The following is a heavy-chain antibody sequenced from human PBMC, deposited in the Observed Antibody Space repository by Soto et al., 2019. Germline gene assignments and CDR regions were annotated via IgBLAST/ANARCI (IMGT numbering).Heavy chain of an antibody. Sequence: PSETLSLTCAVYGGSFSGYYWSWIRQPPGKGLEWIGEINHSGSTNYNPSLKSRVTISVDTSKNQFSLKLSSVTAADTAVYYCARGRKKQQLVRDYFDYWGQGTLVTVSS. CDR1: GGSFSGYY. J-gene: IGHJ4*02. CDR3: ARGRKKQQLVRDYFDY. D-gene: IGHD6-13*01. CDR2: INHSGST. V-gene: IGHV4-34*01.